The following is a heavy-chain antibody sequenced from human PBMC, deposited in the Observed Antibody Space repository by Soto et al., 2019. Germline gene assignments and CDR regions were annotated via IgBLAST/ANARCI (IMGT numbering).Heavy chain of an antibody. CDR1: GFTFSNAW. CDR2: IKSKTDGGTT. V-gene: IGHV3-15*01. Sequence: EVQLVESGGGLVKPGGSLRLSCAASGFTFSNAWMSWVRQAPGKGLEWVGRIKSKTDGGTTDYAAPVKGRFTISRDDSKNTLYLQMNSLKTEDTAVYYCTTTTVVTRGDAFDIWGQGTMVTVSS. CDR3: TTTTVVTRGDAFDI. J-gene: IGHJ3*02. D-gene: IGHD4-17*01.